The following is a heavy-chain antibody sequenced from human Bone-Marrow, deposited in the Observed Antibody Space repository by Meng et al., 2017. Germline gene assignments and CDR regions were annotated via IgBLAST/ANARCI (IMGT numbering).Heavy chain of an antibody. CDR2: INAGNGNT. V-gene: IGHV1-3*01. CDR3: ARDRIVSQAVFDY. D-gene: IGHD5/OR15-5a*01. Sequence: ASVKVSCKASGYTFTSYAMHWVREAPGQRLEWMGWINAGNGNTKYSQKFQGRVTITRDTSASTAYMELSSLRSEDTAVYYCARDRIVSQAVFDYWGQGTLVTVSS. J-gene: IGHJ4*02. CDR1: GYTFTSYA.